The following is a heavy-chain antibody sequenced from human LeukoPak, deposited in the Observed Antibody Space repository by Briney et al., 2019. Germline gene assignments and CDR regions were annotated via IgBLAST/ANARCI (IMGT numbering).Heavy chain of an antibody. CDR3: AREYSYGHGAFDI. Sequence: GASVKVSCKASGYTFTGYYMHWVRQAPGQGLEWMGRINPNSGGTNYAQKFQGRVTTTRDTSISTAYMELSRLRSDDTAVYYCAREYSYGHGAFDIWGQGTMVTVSS. CDR1: GYTFTGYY. D-gene: IGHD5-18*01. CDR2: INPNSGGT. V-gene: IGHV1-2*06. J-gene: IGHJ3*02.